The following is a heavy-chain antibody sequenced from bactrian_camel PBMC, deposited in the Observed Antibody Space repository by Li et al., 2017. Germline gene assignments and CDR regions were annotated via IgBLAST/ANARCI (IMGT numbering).Heavy chain of an antibody. CDR1: GFTFSSYA. D-gene: IGHD1*01. CDR2: IIHDGDIT. Sequence: SGGGLVQPGGSLTLSCAASGFTFSSYAMGWVRQAPGKGLEWVSRIIHDGDITSYADSVKGRFTISRDDNENTLYLQLNSLKSEDTAMYYCTKIRNGWSAYVGMDYWGKGTQVTVS. J-gene: IGHJ7*01. V-gene: IGHV3S40*01.